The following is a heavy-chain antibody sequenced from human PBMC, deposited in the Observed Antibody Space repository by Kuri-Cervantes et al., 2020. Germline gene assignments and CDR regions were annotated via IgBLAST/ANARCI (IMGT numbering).Heavy chain of an antibody. J-gene: IGHJ6*02. V-gene: IGHV1-2*02. CDR1: GYTFTSYG. CDR3: ARALGCSSTSCYSSDYYGMDV. Sequence: ASVKVSCKASGYTFTSYGISWVRQAPGQGLEWMGWINPNSGGTNYAQKFQGRVTMTRDTSISTAYMELSRLRSDDTAVYYCARALGCSSTSCYSSDYYGMDVWGQGTTVTVSS. CDR2: INPNSGGT. D-gene: IGHD2-2*02.